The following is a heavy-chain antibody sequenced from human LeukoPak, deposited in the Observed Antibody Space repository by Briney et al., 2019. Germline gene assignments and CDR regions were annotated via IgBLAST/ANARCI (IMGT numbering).Heavy chain of an antibody. J-gene: IGHJ4*02. CDR2: ISWNSAVT. CDR3: GKAGCSSTTCYINS. V-gene: IGHV3-9*03. Sequence: GGSLRLSCAASGFPFDDYGMHWVRQAPGKGLEWVSSISWNSAVTDYADSVKGPFTISRNSVKNSLYLQMNSLRAEDMALYFCGKAGCSSTTCYINSWGQGTLVTVSS. CDR1: GFPFDDYG. D-gene: IGHD2-2*02.